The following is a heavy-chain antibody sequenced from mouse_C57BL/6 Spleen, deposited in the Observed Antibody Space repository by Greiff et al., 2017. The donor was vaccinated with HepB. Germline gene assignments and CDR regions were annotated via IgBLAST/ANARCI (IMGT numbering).Heavy chain of an antibody. CDR2: INPGSGGT. CDR1: GYAFTNYL. CDR3: ARSPDSSGYWFAY. D-gene: IGHD3-2*02. Sequence: VQLQQSGAELVRPGTSVKVSCKASGYAFTNYLIEWVKQRPGQGLEWIGVINPGSGGTNYNEKFKGKATLTADKSSSTAYMQLSSLTSEDSAVYFCARSPDSSGYWFAYWGQGTLVTVSA. V-gene: IGHV1-54*01. J-gene: IGHJ3*01.